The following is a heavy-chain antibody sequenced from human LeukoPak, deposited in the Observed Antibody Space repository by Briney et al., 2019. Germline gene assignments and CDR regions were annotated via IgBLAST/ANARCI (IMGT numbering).Heavy chain of an antibody. J-gene: IGHJ3*02. CDR1: GFTFSSYG. CDR2: IWYDGSNK. V-gene: IGHV3-33*01. Sequence: GRSLRLSCAASGFTFSSYGMHWVRQAPGKGLEWVAVIWYDGSNKYYADSVKGRFTISRDNSKNTLYLQMNSLRAEDTAVEYCARDRQVDTAMGLFAIWGQGTMVTVSS. D-gene: IGHD5-18*01. CDR3: ARDRQVDTAMGLFAI.